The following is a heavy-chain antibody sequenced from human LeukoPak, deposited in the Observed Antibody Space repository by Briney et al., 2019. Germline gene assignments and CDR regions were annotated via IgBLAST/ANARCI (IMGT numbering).Heavy chain of an antibody. Sequence: SETLSLTCTFSGGSISSYYWSWIRQPAGKGLEWIGRIYSSGSTDYNPSLKSRVTMSVDTSKNKFSLKLSSVTAADTAVYYCARDSGTTGEVKFDPWGQGTLVTVSS. V-gene: IGHV4-4*07. CDR2: IYSSGST. J-gene: IGHJ5*02. CDR1: GGSISSYY. CDR3: ARDSGTTGEVKFDP. D-gene: IGHD3-10*01.